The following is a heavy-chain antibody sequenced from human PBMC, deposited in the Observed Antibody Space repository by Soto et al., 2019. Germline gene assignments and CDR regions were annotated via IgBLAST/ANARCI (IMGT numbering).Heavy chain of an antibody. V-gene: IGHV5-51*01. CDR3: ARLEGEWELPSGAFDI. J-gene: IGHJ3*02. D-gene: IGHD1-26*01. CDR2: IYPGDSDT. Sequence: GESLKISCKGSGYSFTSYWIGWVRQMPGKGLEWMGIIYPGDSDTRYSPSFQGQVTISADKSISTAYLQWSSLKASDTAMYYCARLEGEWELPSGAFDIWGQGTMVTVS. CDR1: GYSFTSYW.